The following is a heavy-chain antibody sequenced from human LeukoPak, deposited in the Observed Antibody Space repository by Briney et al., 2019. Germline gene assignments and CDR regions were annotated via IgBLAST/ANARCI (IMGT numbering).Heavy chain of an antibody. D-gene: IGHD2-2*01. CDR2: MNPNSGNT. CDR3: ARKGIVVVPAATYYYYGMDV. V-gene: IGHV1-8*01. Sequence: ASVKVSCKASGYTFTSYDINWVRQATGQGLEWMGWMNPNSGNTGYAQKFQGRVTMTRNTSISTAYMELSSLRSEDTAVYYCARKGIVVVPAATYYYYGMDVWGQGTTVTVSS. J-gene: IGHJ6*02. CDR1: GYTFTSYD.